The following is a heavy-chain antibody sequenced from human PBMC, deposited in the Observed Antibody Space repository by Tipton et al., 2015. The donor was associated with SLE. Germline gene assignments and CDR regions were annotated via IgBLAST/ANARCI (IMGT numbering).Heavy chain of an antibody. V-gene: IGHV4-39*02. Sequence: TLSLTCTVSGGSIIDSSYYWGWIRQPPGKGLEWIGSIYYSGTTYYNPSLKSRVTISVDTSKNHFSLKLSSVTAADTAVYYCASQDYSDWFDPWGQGTLVTVSS. J-gene: IGHJ5*02. CDR3: ASQDYSDWFDP. D-gene: IGHD4-11*01. CDR2: IYYSGTT. CDR1: GGSIIDSSYY.